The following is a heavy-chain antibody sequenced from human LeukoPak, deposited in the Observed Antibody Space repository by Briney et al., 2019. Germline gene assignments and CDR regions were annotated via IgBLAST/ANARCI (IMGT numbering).Heavy chain of an antibody. Sequence: GASVKVSCKASGYSFTDKYMHWVRQAPGQGLEWVGLINPNGGNIGYAQRFQGRVTVTTDTSTNTVYMELNSLRSEDTAVYYCARERRTWGEDFWGQGTLVTVSS. CDR3: ARERRTWGEDF. D-gene: IGHD3-16*01. CDR1: GYSFTDKY. J-gene: IGHJ4*02. CDR2: INPNGGNI. V-gene: IGHV1-46*01.